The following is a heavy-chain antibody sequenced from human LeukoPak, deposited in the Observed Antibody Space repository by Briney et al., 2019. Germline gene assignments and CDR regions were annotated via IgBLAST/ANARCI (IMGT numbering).Heavy chain of an antibody. V-gene: IGHV4-61*02. J-gene: IGHJ4*02. CDR2: IYTSGST. Sequence: PSETLSLTCTVSGGSISSGSYYWSWIRQPAGKGLEWIGRIYTSGSTNYNPSLKSRVTISVDTSKNQFSLKMTSVTAADTALYYCAREPSAAAGSESFDYWSQGTLVTVSS. D-gene: IGHD6-13*01. CDR1: GGSISSGSYY. CDR3: AREPSAAAGSESFDY.